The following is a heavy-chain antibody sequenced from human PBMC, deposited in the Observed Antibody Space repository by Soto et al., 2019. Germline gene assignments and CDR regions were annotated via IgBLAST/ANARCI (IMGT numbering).Heavy chain of an antibody. CDR3: ARGGGVEMATINHYYGMDV. CDR1: GYTFTSYG. J-gene: IGHJ6*02. CDR2: ISAYNGNT. D-gene: IGHD5-12*01. Sequence: ASVKVSCKASGYTFTSYGISWVRQAPGQGLEWMGWISAYNGNTNYAQKLQGRVTMTTDTSTSTAYMELSSLRSEDTAVYYCARGGGVEMATINHYYGMDVWGQGTTVTVPS. V-gene: IGHV1-18*04.